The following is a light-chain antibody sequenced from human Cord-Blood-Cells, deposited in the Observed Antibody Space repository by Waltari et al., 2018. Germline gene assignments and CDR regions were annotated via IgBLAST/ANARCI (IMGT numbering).Light chain of an antibody. Sequence: DIVMTQSPDSLAVSLGERATINCKSSQSVLYSSNNKNYLAWYQQNPGQPPKLLIYWASTRESGVPDRFSGSGSGTDFTLTISSLQAEDVAVYYCQQYYSTLPYTFGQGTKLEIK. CDR2: WAS. CDR3: QQYYSTLPYT. J-gene: IGKJ2*01. V-gene: IGKV4-1*01. CDR1: QSVLYSSNNKNY.